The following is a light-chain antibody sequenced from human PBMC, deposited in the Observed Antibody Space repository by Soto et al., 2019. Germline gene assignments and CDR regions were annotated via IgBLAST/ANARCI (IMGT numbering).Light chain of an antibody. V-gene: IGKV1-27*01. CDR2: AAS. CDR3: HKYNSALLT. CDR1: QGIYNY. J-gene: IGKJ5*01. Sequence: DIQMTQSPSSLSASVGDRVTITCRASQGIYNYLAWYQQKPGKAPKLLIYAASTLQAGVPSRLSGSRSGTNFTITISSLQPADDATYYYHKYNSALLTFGQGTRLEIK.